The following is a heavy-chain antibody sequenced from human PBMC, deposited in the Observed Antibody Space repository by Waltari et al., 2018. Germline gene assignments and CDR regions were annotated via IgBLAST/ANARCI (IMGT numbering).Heavy chain of an antibody. J-gene: IGHJ4*02. CDR3: TRSGYTDSWSGTSFDY. Sequence: EVQLLESGGGLVQPGRSLRLSCTTSGFTFGAFSLRWCRQAPGKGPEWVGFIKRKSFGGTISYAASVKGRFTISRDDSKSVAYLQMNRLKTEDTALYYCTRSGYTDSWSGTSFDYWGQGTLVTVSS. V-gene: IGHV3-49*03. CDR2: IKRKSFGGTI. D-gene: IGHD6-13*01. CDR1: GFTFGAFS.